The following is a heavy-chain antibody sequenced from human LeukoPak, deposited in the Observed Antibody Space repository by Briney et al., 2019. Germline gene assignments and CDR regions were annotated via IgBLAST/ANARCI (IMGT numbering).Heavy chain of an antibody. V-gene: IGHV4-34*01. CDR3: ASHKGSAPEKRVFDI. J-gene: IGHJ3*02. D-gene: IGHD1-14*01. Sequence: SETLSLTCADYGGSFSGYYWNWIRQPPGKGLEWVGEINHSGSTNYNPSHKSTVTISVATSKNQFSLKLSSVTATDTAVYYCASHKGSAPEKRVFDIWGQGTMVTVSS. CDR2: INHSGST. CDR1: GGSFSGYY.